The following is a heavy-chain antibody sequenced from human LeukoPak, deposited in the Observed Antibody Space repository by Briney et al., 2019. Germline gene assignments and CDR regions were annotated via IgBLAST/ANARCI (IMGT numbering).Heavy chain of an antibody. V-gene: IGHV3-13*01. Sequence: GGSLRLSCAASGFTFSSYDMHWVRQATGNGLEWVSAIGTAGDTYYPGSVKGRFTISRENAKNSLYLQMNSLRAGDTAVYYCARDRRYCSSASCYTGPYYYYGMDVWGQGTTVTVSS. J-gene: IGHJ6*02. CDR2: IGTAGDT. CDR1: GFTFSSYD. CDR3: ARDRRYCSSASCYTGPYYYYGMDV. D-gene: IGHD2-2*02.